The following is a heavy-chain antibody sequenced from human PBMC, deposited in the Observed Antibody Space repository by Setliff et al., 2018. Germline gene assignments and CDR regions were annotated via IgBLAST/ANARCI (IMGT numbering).Heavy chain of an antibody. V-gene: IGHV1-46*01. Sequence: ASVKVSCKTSGYGFTSHYFHWLRQAPGQGLEWMGIVNPSGGKTTLSQKFQGRVTMTRDTSISTAYMELSSLRSDDTAVYYCARFSGHNYGSGSLGYWGQGTLVTVSS. CDR1: GYGFTSHY. J-gene: IGHJ4*02. CDR3: ARFSGHNYGSGSLGY. CDR2: VNPSGGKT. D-gene: IGHD3-10*01.